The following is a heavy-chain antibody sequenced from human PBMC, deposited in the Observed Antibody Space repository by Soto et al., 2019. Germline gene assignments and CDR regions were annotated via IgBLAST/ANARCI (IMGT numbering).Heavy chain of an antibody. Sequence: VKVSCKASGYTFTSYDINWVRQATGQGLEWMGWINPNSGNTNYAQKFQGRVTMTRNTSISTAYMELSSLRSDDTAVYYCARGEGITETTVLYYYGMDVWGQGTTVTVSS. CDR1: GYTFTSYD. CDR2: INPNSGNT. CDR3: ARGEGITETTVLYYYGMDV. D-gene: IGHD1-7*01. J-gene: IGHJ6*02. V-gene: IGHV1-8*01.